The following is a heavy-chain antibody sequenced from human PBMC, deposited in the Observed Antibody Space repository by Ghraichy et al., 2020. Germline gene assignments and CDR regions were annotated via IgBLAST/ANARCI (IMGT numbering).Heavy chain of an antibody. CDR1: GFTFINFA. Sequence: GGSLRLSCSASGFTFINFAIHWVRQAPGKGLEFVSAISNNGGITYYADSVKGRFTLSRDNSKNTVHIEMNGLRSDDTAVYYCVKGGHSTGWYAGFDPWGQGTLVTVSS. CDR3: VKGGHSTGWYAGFDP. CDR2: ISNNGGIT. V-gene: IGHV3-64*05. D-gene: IGHD6-19*01. J-gene: IGHJ5*02.